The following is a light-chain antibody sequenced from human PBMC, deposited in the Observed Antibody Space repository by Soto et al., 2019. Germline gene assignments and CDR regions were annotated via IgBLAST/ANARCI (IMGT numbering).Light chain of an antibody. CDR1: SSDVGGYNY. CDR3: ISYRGDSTLV. V-gene: IGLV2-14*01. J-gene: IGLJ2*01. Sequence: QSVLTQPASVSGSPGQSITISCTGTSSDVGGYNYVSWYQQHPGKAPKLMIYDVNNRPSGVSNRFSGSKSGNTASLTISGLQAEDEADYYCISYRGDSTLVFGGGTKLTVL. CDR2: DVN.